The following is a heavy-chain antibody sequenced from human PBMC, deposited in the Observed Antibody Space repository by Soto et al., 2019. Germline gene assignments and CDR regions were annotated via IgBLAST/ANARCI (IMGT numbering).Heavy chain of an antibody. J-gene: IGHJ4*02. Sequence: GGSLRLSCAASGFTFSSYAMHWVRQAPGKGLEWVAVISYDGSNKYYADSVKGRFTISRDTSNGIAYLQMNSLNIEDSAVYYCSGAESPDTAYFSLYWGQGTPVTVSS. D-gene: IGHD1-26*01. CDR1: GFTFSSYA. V-gene: IGHV3-30-3*01. CDR2: ISYDGSNK. CDR3: SGAESPDTAYFSLY.